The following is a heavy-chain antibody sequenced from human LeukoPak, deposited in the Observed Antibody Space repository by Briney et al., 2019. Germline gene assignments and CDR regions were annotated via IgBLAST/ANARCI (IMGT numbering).Heavy chain of an antibody. CDR3: ARDLWDGSGSYFAFDI. D-gene: IGHD3-10*01. J-gene: IGHJ3*02. CDR1: GFTFSSYA. V-gene: IGHV3-23*01. Sequence: PGGSLRLSCAASGFTFSSYAMSWVRQAPGKGLEWVSAISGSGGSTYYADSVKGRFTISRDNSKNTVSLQMNSLRAEDTAVYYCARDLWDGSGSYFAFDIWGLGTMVTVSS. CDR2: ISGSGGST.